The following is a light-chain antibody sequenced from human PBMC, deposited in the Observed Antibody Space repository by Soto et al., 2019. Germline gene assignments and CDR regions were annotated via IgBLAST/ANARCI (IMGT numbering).Light chain of an antibody. CDR1: SSDIGAYDY. Sequence: QSALTQPASLSGSPGQSITISCTGTSSDIGAYDYVSWFQQHPGKAPKLMISEVNNRPSGVSNRFSGSKSGNTASLTVSGLQAEDEADYYCSSYAGSNNFGVFGTGTKVTVL. V-gene: IGLV2-14*01. J-gene: IGLJ1*01. CDR3: SSYAGSNNFGV. CDR2: EVN.